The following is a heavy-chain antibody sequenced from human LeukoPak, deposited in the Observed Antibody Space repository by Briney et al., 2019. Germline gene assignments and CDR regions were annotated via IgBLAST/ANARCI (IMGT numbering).Heavy chain of an antibody. V-gene: IGHV4-59*08. CDR2: IYYSGST. D-gene: IGHD6-25*01. CDR3: ARRTAREIFDY. Sequence: SETLSLTCTVSGGSISSYYWSWIRQPPGKGLEWIGYIYYSGSTNYNPSLKSRVTISVDTSKNQFSLKLSSVTAADTAVYYCARRTAREIFDYWGQGPLVPVSS. CDR1: GGSISSYY. J-gene: IGHJ4*02.